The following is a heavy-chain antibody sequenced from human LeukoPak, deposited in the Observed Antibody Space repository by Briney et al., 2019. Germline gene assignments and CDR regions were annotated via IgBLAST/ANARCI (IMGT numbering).Heavy chain of an antibody. CDR3: ARGTYYDSSAYSGVRLFDY. CDR2: INLNNGRI. V-gene: IGHV1-2*02. Sequence: ASVKVSCKTSGYTFTDYSIHWVRQAPGQGLEWMGWINLNNGRINYAQNFQGRVTMTRDTSISTAYMELSSLTSDDTALYYCARGTYYDSSAYSGVRLFDYWGQGTLVTVSS. CDR1: GYTFTDYS. D-gene: IGHD3-22*01. J-gene: IGHJ4*02.